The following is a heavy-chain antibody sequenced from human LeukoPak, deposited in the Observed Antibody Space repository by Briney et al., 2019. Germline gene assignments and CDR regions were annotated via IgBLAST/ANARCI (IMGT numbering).Heavy chain of an antibody. Sequence: PGESLRLSCAASGFTFSNTARSWVRQAPGKGLEWVSTISDSGTYTYYAAAVKRRDTGPSDNSNQHGDVQRDILRTEHTALYYCAKPQWLFCFFHFWGQGTLVTVSS. D-gene: IGHD6-19*01. J-gene: IGHJ4*02. CDR3: AKPQWLFCFFHF. CDR1: GFTFSNTA. CDR2: ISDSGTYT. V-gene: IGHV3-23*01.